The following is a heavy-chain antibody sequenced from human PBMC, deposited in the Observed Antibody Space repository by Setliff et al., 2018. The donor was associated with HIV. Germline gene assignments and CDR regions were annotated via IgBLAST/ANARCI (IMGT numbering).Heavy chain of an antibody. CDR2: IFHSAAT. Sequence: PSETLSLTCAVSGYSISSGYYWGWIRQPPGKGLEWIGSIFHSAATNYNPSLKSRVTISIDTSKNQSSLKLTSVTAADTAVYYCARRGAYGYDYFDYWGPGILVTVSS. CDR1: GYSISSGYY. V-gene: IGHV4-38-2*01. J-gene: IGHJ4*02. CDR3: ARRGAYGYDYFDY. D-gene: IGHD5-12*01.